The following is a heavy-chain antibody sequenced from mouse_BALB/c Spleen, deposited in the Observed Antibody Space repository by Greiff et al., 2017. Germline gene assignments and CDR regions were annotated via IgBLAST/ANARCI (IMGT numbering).Heavy chain of an antibody. Sequence: EVMLVESGGGLVQPGGSLKLSCAASGFTFSSYGMSWVRQTPDKRLELVATINSNGGSTYYPDSVKGRFTISRDNAKNTLYLQMSSLKSEDTAMYYCARDPPYYYGSSYGYWYFDVWGAGTTVTVSS. D-gene: IGHD1-1*01. V-gene: IGHV5-6-3*01. CDR2: INSNGGST. J-gene: IGHJ1*01. CDR1: GFTFSSYG. CDR3: ARDPPYYYGSSYGYWYFDV.